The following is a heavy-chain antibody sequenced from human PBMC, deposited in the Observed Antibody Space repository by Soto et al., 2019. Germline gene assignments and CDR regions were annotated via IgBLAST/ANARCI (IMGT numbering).Heavy chain of an antibody. Sequence: QVQLVQSGAEVKRSGASVRISCKASGYTFNRNDINWVRQATGQGPEWSGWMNPNSGNTGYAQKYQGRVRMTRESSITKAYMELSSQTSEETGLYCSARAGFDGSIHDNTLDILGQGTMVSVAS. CDR1: GYTFNRND. V-gene: IGHV1-8*01. CDR2: MNPNSGNT. J-gene: IGHJ3*02. CDR3: ARAGFDGSIHDNTLDI. D-gene: IGHD3-22*01.